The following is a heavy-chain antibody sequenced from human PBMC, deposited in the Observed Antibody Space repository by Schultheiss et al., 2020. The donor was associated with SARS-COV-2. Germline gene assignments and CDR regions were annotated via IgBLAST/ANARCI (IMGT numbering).Heavy chain of an antibody. Sequence: SETLSLTCTVSGGSISSYYWSWIRQPPGKGLEWIGYIYYSGSTNYNPSLKSRVTISVDTSKNQFSLKLSSVTAADTAVYYCARGPDYIAAAGTVYFDYWGQGTLVTVSS. D-gene: IGHD6-13*01. CDR1: GGSISSYY. CDR3: ARGPDYIAAAGTVYFDY. V-gene: IGHV4-59*12. J-gene: IGHJ4*02. CDR2: IYYSGST.